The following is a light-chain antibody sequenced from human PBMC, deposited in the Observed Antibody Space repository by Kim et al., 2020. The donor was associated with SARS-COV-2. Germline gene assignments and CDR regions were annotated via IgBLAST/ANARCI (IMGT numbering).Light chain of an antibody. CDR3: LLYMGGGSSV. V-gene: IGLV8-61*01. J-gene: IGLJ3*02. CDR2: YTN. Sequence: QTVVTQDPSLSVSPGGTVTITCGLSSGSVSTNHYPSWYQQTPGQPPRTLIYYTNARSSGVPDRFSGAILGNKAALTITGAQADDVSDYYCLLYMGGGSSVFGVGTELTVL. CDR1: SGSVSTNHY.